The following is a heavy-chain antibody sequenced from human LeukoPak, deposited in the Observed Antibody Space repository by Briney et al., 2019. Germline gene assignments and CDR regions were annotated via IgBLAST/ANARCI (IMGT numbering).Heavy chain of an antibody. CDR1: GGSFSGYY. V-gene: IGHV4-34*01. CDR3: AKDLYGGESLHY. CDR2: INHSGST. Sequence: ASETLSLTCAVYGGSFSGYYWSWIRQPPGKGLEWIGEINHSGSTNYNPSLKSRVTISVDTSKNQFSLKLSSVTAADTAVYYCAKDLYGGESLHYWGQGTLVTVSS. D-gene: IGHD4-23*01. J-gene: IGHJ4*02.